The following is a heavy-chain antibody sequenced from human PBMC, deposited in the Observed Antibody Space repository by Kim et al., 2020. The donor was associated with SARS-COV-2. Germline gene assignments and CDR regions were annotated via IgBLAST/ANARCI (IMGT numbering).Heavy chain of an antibody. CDR3: AKDIGGRLDYYDSSGHVDY. CDR2: ISGDGGST. V-gene: IGHV3-43*02. Sequence: GGSLRLSCAASGFTFDDYAMHWVRQAPGKGLEWVSLISGDGGSTYYADSVKGRFTISRDNSKNSLYLQMNSLRTEDTALYYCAKDIGGRLDYYDSSGHVDYWGQGTLVTVSS. D-gene: IGHD3-22*01. CDR1: GFTFDDYA. J-gene: IGHJ4*02.